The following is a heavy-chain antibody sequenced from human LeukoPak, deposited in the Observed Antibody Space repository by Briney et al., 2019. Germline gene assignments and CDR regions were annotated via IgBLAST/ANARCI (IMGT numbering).Heavy chain of an antibody. Sequence: GESLKISCKGSGYKFSKYWIGWVRQMPGKGLEWMGIIYPDDSDTRYSPSFQGQVTFSADKSTSTAYLQWSSLKASDTAMYFCARLMSGNYHSAVDFWGQGTLVTVSS. V-gene: IGHV5-51*01. CDR3: ARLMSGNYHSAVDF. D-gene: IGHD3-10*01. CDR1: GYKFSKYW. J-gene: IGHJ4*02. CDR2: IYPDDSDT.